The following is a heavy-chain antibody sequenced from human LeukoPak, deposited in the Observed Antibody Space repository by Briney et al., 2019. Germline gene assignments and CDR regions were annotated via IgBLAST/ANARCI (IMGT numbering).Heavy chain of an antibody. CDR3: ARVRDSSGYYSMPTDY. CDR1: GYTFTGYY. Sequence: ASVKVSRKASGYTFTGYYMHWVRQAPGQGLEWMGWINPNSGGTNYAQKFQGRVTMTRDTSISTAYMELSRLRSDDTAVYYCARVRDSSGYYSMPTDYWGQGTLVTVSS. V-gene: IGHV1-2*02. D-gene: IGHD3-22*01. CDR2: INPNSGGT. J-gene: IGHJ4*02.